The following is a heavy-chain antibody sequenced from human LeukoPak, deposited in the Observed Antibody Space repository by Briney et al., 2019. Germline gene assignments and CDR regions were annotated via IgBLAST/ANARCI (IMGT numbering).Heavy chain of an antibody. J-gene: IGHJ3*02. V-gene: IGHV3-30*03. CDR3: ASLSNTGAFDI. D-gene: IGHD1-14*01. Sequence: GGSLRLSCAASGFTFSSYGMHWVRQAPGEGLEWVAVISYDGSNKYYADSVKGRFTISRDNAKNSLYLQMNSLRAEDTAVYYCASLSNTGAFDIWGQGTMVTVSS. CDR1: GFTFSSYG. CDR2: ISYDGSNK.